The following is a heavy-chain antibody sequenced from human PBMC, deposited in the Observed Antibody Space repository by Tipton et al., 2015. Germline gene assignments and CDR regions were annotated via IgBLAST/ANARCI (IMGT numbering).Heavy chain of an antibody. CDR3: AAFCAGGRCLDY. D-gene: IGHD2-15*01. J-gene: IGHJ4*02. CDR2: VYHSGTP. CDR1: GGSLSGYY. Sequence: TLSLTCTVSGGSLSGYYWTWIRQPPGKGLEWIGYVYHSGTPKYNPSLHGRINLSIDTSNNQISLKLNSVTAADTAVYYCAAFCAGGRCLDYWVPGTLVSVSS. V-gene: IGHV4-59*01.